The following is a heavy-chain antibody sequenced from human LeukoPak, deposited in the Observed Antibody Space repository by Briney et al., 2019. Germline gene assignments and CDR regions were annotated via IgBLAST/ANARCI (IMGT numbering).Heavy chain of an antibody. V-gene: IGHV3-7*01. Sequence: GGSLRLSCAASGFTFSSYWMSWVRQAPGKGLEWVANIKQDGSEKYYVDSVKGRFTISRDNAKNSLYLQMNSLRAEDTAVYYCARVNSGYAPDAFDIWGQGTMVTVSS. CDR1: GFTFSSYW. CDR3: ARVNSGYAPDAFDI. CDR2: IKQDGSEK. D-gene: IGHD5-12*01. J-gene: IGHJ3*02.